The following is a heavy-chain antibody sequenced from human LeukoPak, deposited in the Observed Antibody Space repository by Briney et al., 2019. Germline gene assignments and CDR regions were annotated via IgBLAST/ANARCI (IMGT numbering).Heavy chain of an antibody. Sequence: GGSLRLSCAASGFTFSSHWMNWVRQAPGKGLVWVSHINGDESITNYADSVKGRFTISRDNAKNTLYLQMNSLRAEDTAVYYCAKVSGYYYDSSGPDVWGQGTTVTVSS. CDR1: GFTFSSHW. J-gene: IGHJ6*02. D-gene: IGHD3-22*01. CDR3: AKVSGYYYDSSGPDV. CDR2: INGDESIT. V-gene: IGHV3-74*01.